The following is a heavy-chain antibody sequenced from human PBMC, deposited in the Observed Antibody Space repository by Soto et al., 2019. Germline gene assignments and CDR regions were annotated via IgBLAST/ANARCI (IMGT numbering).Heavy chain of an antibody. CDR3: ARESEDLTSNFDY. Sequence: GESLKISCKGSGYTFADYWIGWVRQMPGKGLEWMGIIWPGDSDARYSPSFQGQVTMSVDKPISTAYLKWSSLRAEDTAVYYCARESEDLTSNFDYWGQGTLVTVSS. V-gene: IGHV5-51*04. J-gene: IGHJ4*02. CDR1: GYTFADYW. CDR2: IWPGDSDA.